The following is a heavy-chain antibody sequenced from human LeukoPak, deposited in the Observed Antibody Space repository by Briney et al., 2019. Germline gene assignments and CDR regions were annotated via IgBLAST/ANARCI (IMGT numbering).Heavy chain of an antibody. Sequence: PGGSLRLSCSASGFTFSSYAMHWVRQAPGKGLEWVGRIKSKTDGGTADYAAPVKGRFTISRDDSKNTLYLQMNSLKTEDTAVYYCSGSYYGIAAFDIWGQGTVVTVSS. CDR2: IKSKTDGGTA. J-gene: IGHJ3*02. V-gene: IGHV3-15*01. CDR1: GFTFSSYA. CDR3: SGSYYGIAAFDI. D-gene: IGHD1-26*01.